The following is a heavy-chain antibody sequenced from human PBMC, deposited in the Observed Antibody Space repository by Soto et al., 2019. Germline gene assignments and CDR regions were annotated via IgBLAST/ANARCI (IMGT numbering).Heavy chain of an antibody. CDR3: TTSHYYDSSGYYSQYYYYGMDV. J-gene: IGHJ6*02. CDR2: IKSKTDGGTT. V-gene: IGHV3-15*07. CDR1: GFTFSNAW. D-gene: IGHD3-22*01. Sequence: GGSLSLSCAASGFTFSNAWMNWVRQAPGKGLEWVGRIKSKTDGGTTDYAAPVKGRFTISRDDSKNTLYLQMNSLKTEDTAVYYCTTSHYYDSSGYYSQYYYYGMDVWGQGTTVTVSS.